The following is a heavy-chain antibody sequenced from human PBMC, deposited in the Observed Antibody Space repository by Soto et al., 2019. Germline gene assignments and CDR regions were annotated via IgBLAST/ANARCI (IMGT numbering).Heavy chain of an antibody. V-gene: IGHV1-69*01. J-gene: IGHJ4*02. D-gene: IGHD5-18*01. CDR1: GGTFRNTA. Sequence: QVQLVQSGAEVKKPGSSVKVSCKASGGTFRNTAFIWVRQAPGQGLEWMGGIIPIFGATNYAQKFQGRSMISADDSASKAYMELNTLTAEDTAVYYCATPPEPLDTAMVKGLAHWGQGTLVTVAS. CDR2: IIPIFGAT. CDR3: ATPPEPLDTAMVKGLAH.